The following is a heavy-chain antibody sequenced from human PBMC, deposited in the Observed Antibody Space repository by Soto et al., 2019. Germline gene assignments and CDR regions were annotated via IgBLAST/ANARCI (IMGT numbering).Heavy chain of an antibody. CDR2: IYSGGST. D-gene: IGHD1-7*01. CDR3: ARVRTGTTGHGMDV. V-gene: IGHV3-53*01. J-gene: IGHJ6*02. CDR1: GFTISSNY. Sequence: LRLSCDASGFTISSNYMSWVRQAPGKGLEWVSVIYSGGSTYYADSVKGRFTISRDNSKNTLYLQMNSPRAEDTAVYYCARVRTGTTGHGMDVWGQGTTVTVSS.